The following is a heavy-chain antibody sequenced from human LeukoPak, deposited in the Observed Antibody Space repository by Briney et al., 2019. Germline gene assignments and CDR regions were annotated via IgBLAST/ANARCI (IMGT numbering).Heavy chain of an antibody. CDR3: ARDLIASWELPNEISRDAFDI. V-gene: IGHV4-59*12. CDR1: GGSISSYY. D-gene: IGHD1-26*01. J-gene: IGHJ3*02. Sequence: PSETLSLTCTVSGGSISSYYWSWIRQPPGKGLEWIGYIYYSGSTNYNPSLKSRVTISVDKSKNQFSLKLSSVTAADTAVYYCARDLIASWELPNEISRDAFDIWGQGTMVTVSS. CDR2: IYYSGST.